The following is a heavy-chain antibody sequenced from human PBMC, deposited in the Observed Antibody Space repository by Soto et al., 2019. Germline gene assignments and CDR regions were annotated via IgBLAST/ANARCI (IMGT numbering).Heavy chain of an antibody. Sequence: RGESLKISCKGSGYSFTSYWIGWVRQMPGKGLEWMGIIYPGGSDTRYSSSFQGQVTISVDKSMSTAYLQWSGLKASDTAMYYCARLTYDSSGYYQPTCDYWGQGTQVTVSS. D-gene: IGHD3-22*01. CDR2: IYPGGSDT. J-gene: IGHJ4*02. CDR1: GYSFTSYW. V-gene: IGHV5-51*01. CDR3: ARLTYDSSGYYQPTCDY.